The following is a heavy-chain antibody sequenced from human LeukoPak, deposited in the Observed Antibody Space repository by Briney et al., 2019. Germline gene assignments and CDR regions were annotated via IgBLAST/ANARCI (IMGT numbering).Heavy chain of an antibody. J-gene: IGHJ6*02. D-gene: IGHD3-10*01. CDR2: INNSGST. CDR3: ARVRRNYGSGTRGLMDV. V-gene: IGHV4-34*01. Sequence: SETLSLTCAVYGGSFSGYYWSWIRQPPGKWLEWIGEINNSGSTNYNPSLKCRVTISVDTSKNQFSLKLSSVTAADTAVYYCARVRRNYGSGTRGLMDVWGQGTTVTVSS. CDR1: GGSFSGYY.